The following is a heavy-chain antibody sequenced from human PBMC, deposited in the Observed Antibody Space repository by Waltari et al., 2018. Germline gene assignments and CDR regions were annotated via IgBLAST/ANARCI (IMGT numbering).Heavy chain of an antibody. CDR2: VRRSGRT. Sequence: QLRLQESGPGLVKPSGTLSLTCGVSGDSMSDSDVWNWVRQPPGKGLEWIGQVRRSGRTNYSPSFASRVAVSVDSSKNEFSLRLTVATAADTAVYYCARDRGRGLYLDSWGPGTLVTV. V-gene: IGHV4-4*02. D-gene: IGHD2-15*01. CDR3: ARDRGRGLYLDS. J-gene: IGHJ4*02. CDR1: GDSMSDSDV.